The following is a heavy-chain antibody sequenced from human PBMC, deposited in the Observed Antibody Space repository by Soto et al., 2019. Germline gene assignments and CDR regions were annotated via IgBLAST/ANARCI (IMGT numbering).Heavy chain of an antibody. CDR3: ARDNILGILYGGMDV. V-gene: IGHV4-30-4*01. CDR2: IYYSGST. J-gene: IGHJ6*02. D-gene: IGHD3-3*01. Sequence: SETLSLTCTVSGGSISSGDYYWSWIRQPPGKGLEWIGYIYYSGSTYYNPSLKSRVTISVDTSKNQFSLKLSSVTAADTAVYYCARDNILGILYGGMDVWDQGTTVTVSS. CDR1: GGSISSGDYY.